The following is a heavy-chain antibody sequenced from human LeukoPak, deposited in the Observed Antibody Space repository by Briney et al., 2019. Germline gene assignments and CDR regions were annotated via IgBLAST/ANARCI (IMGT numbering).Heavy chain of an antibody. J-gene: IGHJ6*03. CDR3: ARAPLSSAYLHYYSMDV. CDR2: IYYSGRS. CDR1: GGSISSSTDS. D-gene: IGHD3-3*01. V-gene: IGHV4-39*07. Sequence: SETLSLTCTVSGGSISSSTDSWGWIRQPPGKGLEWIGSIYYSGRSYYKVSLKSRVTISVDTSNNQFSLKLSSVTAADTALYYCARAPLSSAYLHYYSMDVWGKGTTVTVSS.